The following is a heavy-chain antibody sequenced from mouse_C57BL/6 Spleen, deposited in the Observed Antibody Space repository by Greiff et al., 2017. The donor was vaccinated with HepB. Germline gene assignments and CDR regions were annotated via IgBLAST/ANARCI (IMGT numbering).Heavy chain of an antibody. J-gene: IGHJ3*01. Sequence: EVQLQQSVAELVRPGASVKLSCTASGFNIKNTYMHWVKQRTEQGLEWIGRIDPANGNTKYAPKFQGKATITADTSSNTAYLQLSSLTSEDTAIYYCARWAYYGYGRFAYWGQGTLVTVSA. CDR1: GFNIKNTY. CDR2: IDPANGNT. D-gene: IGHD2-9*01. CDR3: ARWAYYGYGRFAY. V-gene: IGHV14-3*01.